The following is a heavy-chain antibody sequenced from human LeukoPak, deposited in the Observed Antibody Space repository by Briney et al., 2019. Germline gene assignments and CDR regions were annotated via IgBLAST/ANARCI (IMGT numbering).Heavy chain of an antibody. CDR1: GFTFSSYT. D-gene: IGHD2-2*01. CDR3: AKASGYCSSTKCLIFDY. J-gene: IGHJ4*02. CDR2: IGGSGIST. V-gene: IGHV3-23*01. Sequence: HPGGSLRLSCAASGFTFSSYTMNWVRQAPGKGLEWVSGIGGSGISTYYADSVKGRFTISRDNSKNTLYVQMSSLRAEDTAIYYCAKASGYCSSTKCLIFDYWGQGTLVTVSS.